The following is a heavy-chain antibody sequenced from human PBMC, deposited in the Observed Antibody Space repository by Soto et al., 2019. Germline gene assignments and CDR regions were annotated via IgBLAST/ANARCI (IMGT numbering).Heavy chain of an antibody. D-gene: IGHD3-22*01. CDR3: TKGYYYDTCGYFDS. J-gene: IGHJ4*02. V-gene: IGHV3-23*01. CDR1: GFPFSSYA. Sequence: GGSLSLSCAASGFPFSSYAVGWVHQAPGKGLELVSTISAGGGRTYYADSVKGRFTISRDNSKNTLYLQMNSLRAEDTAVYYCTKGYYYDTCGYFDSWGQGTLVTVSS. CDR2: ISAGGGRT.